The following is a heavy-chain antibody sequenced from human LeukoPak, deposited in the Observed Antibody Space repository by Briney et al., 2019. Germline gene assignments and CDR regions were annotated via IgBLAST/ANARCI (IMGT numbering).Heavy chain of an antibody. V-gene: IGHV3-23*01. CDR3: AKVPATAIRNDFAFDY. Sequence: GGSLRLSCAASGFTFSSYAMSWVRQAPGKGLEWVSAISGSGASTYYADSVKGRFTISRDNSKNTLYLQMNSLRAEDTAVYYCAKVPATAIRNDFAFDYWGQGTLVTVSS. D-gene: IGHD2-2*02. J-gene: IGHJ4*02. CDR1: GFTFSSYA. CDR2: ISGSGAST.